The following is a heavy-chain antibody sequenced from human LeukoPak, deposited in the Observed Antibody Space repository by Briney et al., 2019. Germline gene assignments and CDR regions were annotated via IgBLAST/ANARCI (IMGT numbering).Heavy chain of an antibody. V-gene: IGHV3-30-3*01. CDR3: ARDSIPIGYCSSTSCYSGAFDI. D-gene: IGHD2-2*02. Sequence: PGRSLGLSCAASGFTFSSYAMHWVRQAPGKGLEWVAVISYDGSNKYYADSVKGRFTISRDNSKNTLYLQMNSLRAEDTAVYYCARDSIPIGYCSSTSCYSGAFDIWGQGTMVTVSS. CDR1: GFTFSSYA. J-gene: IGHJ3*02. CDR2: ISYDGSNK.